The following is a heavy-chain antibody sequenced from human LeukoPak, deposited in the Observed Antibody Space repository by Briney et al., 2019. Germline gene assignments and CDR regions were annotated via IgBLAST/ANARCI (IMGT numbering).Heavy chain of an antibody. J-gene: IGHJ4*02. D-gene: IGHD5-12*01. Sequence: PGGSLRLSCAASGFSFSNCAMHWVRQAPGKGLEWVAVVSYDGRNKYYADSVKGRFTISRDNSKNTLYLQMNSLRAEDTAVYYCAKPPNSGYYGDFDYWGQGTLVTVSS. CDR2: VSYDGRNK. CDR3: AKPPNSGYYGDFDY. CDR1: GFSFSNCA. V-gene: IGHV3-30*18.